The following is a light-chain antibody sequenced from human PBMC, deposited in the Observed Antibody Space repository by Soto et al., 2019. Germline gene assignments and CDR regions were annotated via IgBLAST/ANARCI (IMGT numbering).Light chain of an antibody. CDR2: GAS. Sequence: EVVLTQSPGTLSFSPGERATLSCRASQSVAANYLAWDQQKRGQAPRLLIYGASSMATGIPDRVSGSGSGTDFTLNISILEPEDLSVYYCHQYGTALLTFCPETQGYIK. J-gene: IGKJ3*01. CDR3: HQYGTALLT. CDR1: QSVAANY. V-gene: IGKV3-20*01.